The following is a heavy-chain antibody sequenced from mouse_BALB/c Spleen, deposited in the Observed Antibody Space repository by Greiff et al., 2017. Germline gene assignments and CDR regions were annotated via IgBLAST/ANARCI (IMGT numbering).Heavy chain of an antibody. CDR1: GYSITSDYA. Sequence: EVKLVESGPGLVKPSQSLSLTCTVTGYSITSDYAWNWIRQFPVNKLEWMGYISYSGSTSYNPSLKSRISITRDTSKNQFFLQLNSVTTEDTATYYCARGGVRRDLAWFAYWGQGTLVTVSA. CDR2: ISYSGST. D-gene: IGHD2-14*01. J-gene: IGHJ3*01. CDR3: ARGGVRRDLAWFAY. V-gene: IGHV3-2*02.